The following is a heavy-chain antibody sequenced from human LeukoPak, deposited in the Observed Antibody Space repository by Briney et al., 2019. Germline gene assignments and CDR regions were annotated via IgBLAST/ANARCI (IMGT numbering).Heavy chain of an antibody. D-gene: IGHD2-15*01. J-gene: IGHJ6*02. CDR1: GFTFSSYA. CDR2: ISGSGGST. Sequence: GGSLRLSCAASGFTFSSYAMSWVRQAPGKGLEWVSAISGSGGSTYYADSVKGRFTISRDNSKNTLYLQMSSLRAEDTAVYYCANPSATFISYYYYGMDVWGQGTTVTVSS. V-gene: IGHV3-23*01. CDR3: ANPSATFISYYYYGMDV.